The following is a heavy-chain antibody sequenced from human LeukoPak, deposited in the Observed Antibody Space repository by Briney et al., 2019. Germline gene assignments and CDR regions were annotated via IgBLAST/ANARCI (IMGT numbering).Heavy chain of an antibody. J-gene: IGHJ1*01. CDR1: GFTISSYA. V-gene: IGHV3-23*01. CDR3: AKDSSSWPEYFQH. Sequence: PGGSLRLSCAASGFTISSYAMSWVRQVPGKGLEWVSGISGSGGSTFYADSVKGRFIIARDNSKNTLYLQMNSLRAEDTAVYYCAKDSSSWPEYFQHWGQGTLVTVSS. CDR2: ISGSGGST. D-gene: IGHD6-13*01.